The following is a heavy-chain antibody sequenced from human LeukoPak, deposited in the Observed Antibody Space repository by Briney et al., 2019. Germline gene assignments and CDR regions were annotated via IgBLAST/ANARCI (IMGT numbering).Heavy chain of an antibody. CDR1: GGTFSSYA. CDR3: AINPLPNDYYDSSGPYYYYGMDV. J-gene: IGHJ6*02. V-gene: IGHV1-69*13. Sequence: GASVKVSFKASGGTFSSYAISWVRQAPGQGLEWMGGIIPIFGTANYAQKFQGRVTITADESTSTAYMELSSLRSEDTAVYYCAINPLPNDYYDSSGPYYYYGMDVWGQGTTVTVSS. D-gene: IGHD3-22*01. CDR2: IIPIFGTA.